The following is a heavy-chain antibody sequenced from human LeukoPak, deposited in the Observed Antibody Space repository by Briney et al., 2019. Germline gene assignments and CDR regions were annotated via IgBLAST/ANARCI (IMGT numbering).Heavy chain of an antibody. D-gene: IGHD3-9*01. Sequence: PSQTLSLTCTVSGDSITTGNYYWSWVRQSPGKGLEWIGNIYHSGNTYQNPSLKSRATISVDAYKNEFSLRLTSVTAADTAVYYCARAERYVDSLSSSGGLWEYKFDHWGQGTLVTVSS. CDR3: ARAERYVDSLSSSGGLWEYKFDH. CDR2: IYHSGNT. J-gene: IGHJ4*02. V-gene: IGHV4-38-2*02. CDR1: GDSITTGNYY.